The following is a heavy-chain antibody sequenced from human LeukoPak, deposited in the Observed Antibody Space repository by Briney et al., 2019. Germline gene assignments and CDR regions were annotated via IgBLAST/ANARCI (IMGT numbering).Heavy chain of an antibody. CDR2: ISSSSSYI. CDR3: ARDTPGSNYYGSGSYYV. J-gene: IGHJ4*02. CDR1: VFTFSSYS. V-gene: IGHV3-21*01. D-gene: IGHD3-10*01. Sequence: GSLRLSCAASVFTFSSYSINWVRQAPGKGLEWVSSISSSSSYIYYADSVKGRFTSSRDNAKNSLYLQMNGLRAEDTAVYYCARDTPGSNYYGSGSYYVWGQGTLVTVSS.